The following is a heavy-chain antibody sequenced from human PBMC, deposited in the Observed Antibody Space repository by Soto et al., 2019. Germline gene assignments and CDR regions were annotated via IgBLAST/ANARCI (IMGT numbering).Heavy chain of an antibody. CDR1: GFTFSSYS. CDR3: ARVPNLKNCSSTSCYSYGMDV. J-gene: IGHJ6*02. Sequence: GGSLRLSCAASGFTFSSYSMNWVRQAPGKGLEWVSSISSSSSYIYYADSVKGRFTISRDNAKNSLYLQMNSLRAEDTAVYYCARVPNLKNCSSTSCYSYGMDVWGQGTTVTVSS. V-gene: IGHV3-21*01. D-gene: IGHD2-2*01. CDR2: ISSSSSYI.